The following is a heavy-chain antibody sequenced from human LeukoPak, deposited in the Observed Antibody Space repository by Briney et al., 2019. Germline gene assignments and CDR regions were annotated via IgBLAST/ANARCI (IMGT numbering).Heavy chain of an antibody. D-gene: IGHD5-18*01. V-gene: IGHV4-59*01. CDR3: AKVGMDTAMGNDAFDI. J-gene: IGHJ3*02. CDR1: GGSISSYY. CDR2: MYYSGST. Sequence: SETLSLTCTVSGGSISSYYWSWIRQPPGKGLEWIGYMYYSGSTNYNPSLKSRITISGDTSKNQFSLKLNSVTAADTAVYYCAKVGMDTAMGNDAFDIWGQGTMVTVSS.